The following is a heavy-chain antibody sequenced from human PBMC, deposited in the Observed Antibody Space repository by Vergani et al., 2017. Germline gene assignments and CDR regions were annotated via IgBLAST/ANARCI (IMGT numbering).Heavy chain of an antibody. V-gene: IGHV1-69*01. CDR1: GGTFSSYA. D-gene: IGHD3-16*01. J-gene: IGHJ5*02. CDR2: NIPIFGTA. CDR3: ARGDLRENWFDP. Sequence: QVQLVQSGAEVKKPGSSVKVSCKSSGGTFSSYAISWVRQAPGQGLEWLGGNIPIFGTANYAQKFQGRVTITADESTSTAYMELSSLRSEDTAVYYCARGDLRENWFDPWGQGTLVTVSS.